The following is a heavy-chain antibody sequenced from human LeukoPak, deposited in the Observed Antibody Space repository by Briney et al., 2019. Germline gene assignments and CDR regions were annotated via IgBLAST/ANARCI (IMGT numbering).Heavy chain of an antibody. CDR1: GGSISSSSYY. Sequence: SETLSLTCTVSGGSISSSSYYWGWIRQPPGKGLEWIGYIYYSGSTYYNPSLKSRVTISVDTSKNQFSLKLSSVTAADTAVYYCARNTDHYDFWSGYYFHYGMDVWGQGTTVTVSS. V-gene: IGHV4-30-4*08. CDR3: ARNTDHYDFWSGYYFHYGMDV. CDR2: IYYSGST. J-gene: IGHJ6*02. D-gene: IGHD3-3*01.